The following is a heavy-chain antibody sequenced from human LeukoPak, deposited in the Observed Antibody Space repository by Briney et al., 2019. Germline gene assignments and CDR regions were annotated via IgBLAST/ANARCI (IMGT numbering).Heavy chain of an antibody. D-gene: IGHD2-15*01. V-gene: IGHV4-39*01. CDR3: ARVAERYCSGGSCYPDY. J-gene: IGHJ4*02. CDR1: GGSISSSSYY. CDR2: IYYSGST. Sequence: KPSETLSLTCTVSGGSISSSSYYWGWIRQPPGKGLEWIGSIYYSGSTYCNPSLKSRVTISVDASKNQFSLKLSSVTAADTAVYYGARVAERYCSGGSCYPDYWGQGTLVTVSS.